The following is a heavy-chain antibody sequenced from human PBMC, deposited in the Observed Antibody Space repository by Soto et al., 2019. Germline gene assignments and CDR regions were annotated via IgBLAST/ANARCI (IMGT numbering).Heavy chain of an antibody. CDR2: LNPDGSEK. V-gene: IGHV3-7*03. J-gene: IGHJ4*02. CDR3: TRSPPYDYVWGSYRYYFDY. Sequence: PGRTMRLSSVAAGFTFTSNSMSCDRWALARRLERVASLNPDGSEKYYVESVKGRVTISRDNAKNSLFLQMNSLRAEDTAVYYCTRSPPYDYVWGSYRYYFDYLGQGTQVTVSS. CDR1: GFTFTSNS. D-gene: IGHD3-16*02.